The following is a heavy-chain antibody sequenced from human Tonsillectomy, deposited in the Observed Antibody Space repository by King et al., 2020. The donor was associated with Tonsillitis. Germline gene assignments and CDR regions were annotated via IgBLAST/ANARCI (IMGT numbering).Heavy chain of an antibody. V-gene: IGHV3-7*01. Sequence: DVQLVESGGGLVQPGGSLRLSCAASGFTFSSYWMSWVRQAPGKGLEWVANIKQDGSEKYYVDSVKGRFTISRDNAKNSLYLQMNSLRAEDTAVYYCARLTEYYDSSGYVWFDPWGQGTLVTVSS. CDR3: ARLTEYYDSSGYVWFDP. CDR2: IKQDGSEK. CDR1: GFTFSSYW. D-gene: IGHD3-22*01. J-gene: IGHJ5*02.